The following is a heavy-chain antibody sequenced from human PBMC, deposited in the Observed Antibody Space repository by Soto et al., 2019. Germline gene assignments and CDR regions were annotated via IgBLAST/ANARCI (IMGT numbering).Heavy chain of an antibody. CDR3: SGFSGVACHQNDGMDI. Sequence: EVHLVESGGGLVKPGGSLRLSCAVSGFTFSSCTINWVRQAPGKGLEWVSSISTSTSHIYYSDSVKGRFTISRDNAKNSLFLQMNSLSAEDTAVYYGSGFSGVACHQNDGMDISGHGTTVTVSS. D-gene: IGHD2-21*02. J-gene: IGHJ6*02. CDR2: ISTSTSHI. CDR1: GFTFSSCT. V-gene: IGHV3-21*01.